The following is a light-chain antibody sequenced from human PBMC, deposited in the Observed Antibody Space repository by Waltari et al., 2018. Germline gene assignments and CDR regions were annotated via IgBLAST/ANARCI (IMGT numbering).Light chain of an antibody. CDR2: DYP. CDR3: HSYDTSLSRSV. Sequence: QSVLTQAPSVSGAPGQRVTISCTGSSSNIGAGYGVHWYKQLPGAAPKLLIYDYPTGPAGVPDRFSGSKSGTSASLTITGRQAEDEAAYYCHSYDTSLSRSVFGGGTKLSVL. V-gene: IGLV1-40*01. CDR1: SSNIGAGYG. J-gene: IGLJ2*01.